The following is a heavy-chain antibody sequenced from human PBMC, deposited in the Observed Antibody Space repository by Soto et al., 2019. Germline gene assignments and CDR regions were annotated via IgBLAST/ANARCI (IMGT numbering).Heavy chain of an antibody. CDR3: AIQGAVAGTAYLDY. CDR2: INHSGST. V-gene: IGHV4-34*01. J-gene: IGHJ4*02. CDR1: GGSFSGYY. Sequence: PSETLSLTCAVYGGSFSGYYWSWIRQPPGKGLEWIGEINHSGSTNYNPSLKSRVTISVDTSKNQFSLKLRSVTAADTAVYYCAIQGAVAGTAYLDYWGQGTLVTVSS. D-gene: IGHD6-19*01.